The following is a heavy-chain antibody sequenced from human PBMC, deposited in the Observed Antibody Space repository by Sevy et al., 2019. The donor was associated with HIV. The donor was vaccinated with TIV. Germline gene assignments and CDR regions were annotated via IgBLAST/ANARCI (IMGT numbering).Heavy chain of an antibody. D-gene: IGHD5-18*01. J-gene: IGHJ6*02. Sequence: GGSLRLSCAASGFTFDDYGMHWVRQAPGKGLEWVSGISWNSGSIGYADSVKGRFTISRDNAKNSLYLQMNSLRAEDTALYYCAKDQGPGIQLYYYGMDVWGQGTTVTVSS. CDR3: AKDQGPGIQLYYYGMDV. CDR1: GFTFDDYG. V-gene: IGHV3-9*01. CDR2: ISWNSGSI.